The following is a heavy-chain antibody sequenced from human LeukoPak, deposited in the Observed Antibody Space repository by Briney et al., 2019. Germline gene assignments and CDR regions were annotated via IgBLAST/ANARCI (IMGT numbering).Heavy chain of an antibody. CDR2: ISGSGGST. D-gene: IGHD3-22*01. CDR3: ANNPHSSGYYYEIDY. Sequence: GGSLRLSCAASGFTFSSYAMSWVRQAPGKGLEWVSAISGSGGSTYYADSVKGRFTISRDNSKNTLYLQMNSLRAEDTAVYYCANNPHSSGYYYEIDYWGQGTLVTVSS. CDR1: GFTFSSYA. V-gene: IGHV3-23*01. J-gene: IGHJ4*02.